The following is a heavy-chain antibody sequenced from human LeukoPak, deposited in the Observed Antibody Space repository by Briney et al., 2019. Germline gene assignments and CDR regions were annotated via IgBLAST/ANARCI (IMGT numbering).Heavy chain of an antibody. Sequence: GGSLRLSCAASGFIFSSYWMSWVRQAPGKGLEWVANIKEDGSEKDYVDSVKGRFTISRVNAKNSLYLQMNSLRAEDTAVYYCARDVIARNYYYYMDVWGKGTTVTVSS. D-gene: IGHD2-15*01. CDR1: GFIFSSYW. V-gene: IGHV3-7*01. CDR2: IKEDGSEK. J-gene: IGHJ6*03. CDR3: ARDVIARNYYYYMDV.